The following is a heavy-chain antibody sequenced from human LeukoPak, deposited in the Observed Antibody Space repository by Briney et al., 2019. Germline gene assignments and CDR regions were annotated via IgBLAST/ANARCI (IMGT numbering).Heavy chain of an antibody. V-gene: IGHV4-39*01. D-gene: IGHD2-15*01. CDR1: GGSISNNGYF. J-gene: IGHJ5*02. CDR2: IYYSASH. Sequence: PSDTLSLTCKASGGSISNNGYFWGWIRHPPGKGLESIGSIYYSASHYYLPSHESRVTIPVGTSKNQFSLRLSYLTATDTAVYYCARHGNIVVVGAARGFVPWGQGTLVTVSS. CDR3: ARHGNIVVVGAARGFVP.